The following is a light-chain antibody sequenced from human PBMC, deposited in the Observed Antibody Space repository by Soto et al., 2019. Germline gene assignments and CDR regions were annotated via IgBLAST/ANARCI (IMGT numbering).Light chain of an antibody. Sequence: EIVLTQSPLSLPVTPGEPASISCRSSRSILGSSGYNYLNWYLQKPGQSPQLLIYLGSSRASGVPDRFSGSGSGTDFTLTISRVEAGDAGVYFCAQGLAVPFTFGGGTKVEI. J-gene: IGKJ4*01. CDR1: RSILGSSGYNY. V-gene: IGKV2-28*01. CDR3: AQGLAVPFT. CDR2: LGS.